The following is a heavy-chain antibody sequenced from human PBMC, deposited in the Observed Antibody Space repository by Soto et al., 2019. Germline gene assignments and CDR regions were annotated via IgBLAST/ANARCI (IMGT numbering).Heavy chain of an antibody. CDR3: ARDVLAPAAMYYDYGMEV. J-gene: IGHJ6*01. CDR2: IIPIFGTA. D-gene: IGHD2-2*01. CDR1: GGTFSSYA. V-gene: IGHV1-69*13. Sequence: SVKVSCKASGGTFSSYAISWVRQAPGQGLEWMGGIIPIFGTANYAQTFQGRVTITADESTSTGYMELSSLRSEDTAVYYCARDVLAPAAMYYDYGMEVWAQGTPATVTS.